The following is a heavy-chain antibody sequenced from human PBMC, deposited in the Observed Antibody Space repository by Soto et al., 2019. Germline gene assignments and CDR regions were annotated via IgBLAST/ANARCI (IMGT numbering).Heavy chain of an antibody. V-gene: IGHV1-18*01. CDR2: ISAYNGNT. CDR1: GYTFTSYG. CDR3: ARESPPAHY. Sequence: QVQLVQSGAEVKKPGASVKVSCKASGYTFTSYGISLVRQAPRQGLEWMGWISAYNGNTNYAQKLQRRVTMTTDTATSTADMGLRSLSSVDTAVYYSARESPPAHYWGQGTLVPVSS. J-gene: IGHJ4*02.